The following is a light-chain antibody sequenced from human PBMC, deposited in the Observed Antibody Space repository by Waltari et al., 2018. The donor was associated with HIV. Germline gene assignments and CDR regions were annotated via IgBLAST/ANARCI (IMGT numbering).Light chain of an antibody. V-gene: IGKV1-39*01. CDR2: TAS. J-gene: IGKJ2*01. CDR1: QSIGNY. CDR3: QQTYRTPYA. Sequence: DIQMTQSPSSLSASVGDRVTITCRASQSIGNYLNWYQQKGGKAPKPLIQTASNLKGEVPSRFSGSGSGTDFTLTISSLQPEDFATYYCQQTYRTPYAFGQGTDLEIK.